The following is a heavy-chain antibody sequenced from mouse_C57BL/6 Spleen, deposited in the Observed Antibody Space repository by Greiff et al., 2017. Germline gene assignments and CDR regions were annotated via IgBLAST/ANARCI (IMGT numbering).Heavy chain of an antibody. CDR3: ARGNYGNCLDY. J-gene: IGHJ2*01. Sequence: QVQLQQPGAELVKPGASVKLSCKASGYTFTSYWMQWVKQRPGQGLEWIGEIDPSDSYTNYNQKFKGKATLTVDTSSSTAYMQLSSLTSEDSAVYYCARGNYGNCLDYWGQGTTLTVSS. CDR1: GYTFTSYW. V-gene: IGHV1-50*01. CDR2: IDPSDSYT. D-gene: IGHD2-1*01.